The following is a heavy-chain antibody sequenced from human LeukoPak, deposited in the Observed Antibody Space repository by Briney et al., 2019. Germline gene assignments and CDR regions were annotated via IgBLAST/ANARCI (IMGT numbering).Heavy chain of an antibody. Sequence: GGSLRLSCAASGFTFNNAWMSWVRQASGKGLEWVGRIKSKTDGGTTDYAAPVEGRFTISRDDSKNTLYVQMNSLKPEDTGVYYCTTGGAGYLLWGQGTLVTVSS. D-gene: IGHD5-12*01. CDR1: GFTFNNAW. CDR3: TTGGAGYLL. CDR2: IKSKTDGGTT. V-gene: IGHV3-15*01. J-gene: IGHJ4*02.